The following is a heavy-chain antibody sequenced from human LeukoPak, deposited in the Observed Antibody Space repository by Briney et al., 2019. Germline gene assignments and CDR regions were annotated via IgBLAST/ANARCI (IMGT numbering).Heavy chain of an antibody. J-gene: IGHJ4*02. CDR3: AKARGVYGDYTRAFDY. Sequence: GGSLRLSCAASGFTFSSYGMSWVRQAPGKGLEWVSTISGSGDNTYYADSVKGRFTISRDNSKNTLYLQTNSLRAEDTAVYYCAKARGVYGDYTRAFDYWGQGTLVTVSS. CDR2: ISGSGDNT. V-gene: IGHV3-23*01. D-gene: IGHD4-17*01. CDR1: GFTFSSYG.